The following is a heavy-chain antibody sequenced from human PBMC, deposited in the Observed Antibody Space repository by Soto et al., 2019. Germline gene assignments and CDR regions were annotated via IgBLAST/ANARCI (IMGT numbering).Heavy chain of an antibody. Sequence: GGSLRLSCAASGLTFSSFGMHWVRQAPGKGLEWVAVVSDAGTTTYYADSVKGRFTISRDNWKNTMYLQMDSLRPEDAGVYFCAKEDCSSRSCNPKYYFDSSGLGTLVTVSS. CDR2: VSDAGTTT. CDR3: AKEDCSSRSCNPKYYFDS. D-gene: IGHD2-2*01. CDR1: GLTFSSFG. V-gene: IGHV3-30*18. J-gene: IGHJ4*02.